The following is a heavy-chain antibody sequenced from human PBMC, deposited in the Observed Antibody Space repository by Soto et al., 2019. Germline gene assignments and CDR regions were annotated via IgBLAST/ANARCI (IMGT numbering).Heavy chain of an antibody. CDR2: INADNGNT. CDR1: GFIFTDYA. D-gene: IGHD6-13*01. V-gene: IGHV1-3*01. J-gene: IGHJ6*02. Sequence: QVHLVQSGAEAKKPGASVKVSCKASGFIFTDYALHWVRQAPGQRPEWMAWINADNGNTTYSENFQGRVTTTRDTSASTAYMELRSLRSEDTAVYYCARAAAAGTKNYYYGMDVWGQGTTVTVSS. CDR3: ARAAAAGTKNYYYGMDV.